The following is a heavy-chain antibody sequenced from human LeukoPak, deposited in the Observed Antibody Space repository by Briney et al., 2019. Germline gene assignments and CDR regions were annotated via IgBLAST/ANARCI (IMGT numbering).Heavy chain of an antibody. CDR3: TGQQLVRGPNWFDP. D-gene: IGHD6-13*01. V-gene: IGHV2-5*01. CDR1: GFSLSSSGVG. J-gene: IGHJ5*02. Sequence: SGPTLVKPTQTLTLTCSFSGFSLSSSGVGMGWNRQPPGKALEWLALIYWNDDKRYSPSLKSRLTITKDTSKNQVVPTMTNMDPVDTATYYCTGQQLVRGPNWFDPWGQGTLVTVSS. CDR2: IYWNDDK.